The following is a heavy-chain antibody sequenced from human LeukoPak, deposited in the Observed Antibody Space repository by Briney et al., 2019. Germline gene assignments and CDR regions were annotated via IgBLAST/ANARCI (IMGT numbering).Heavy chain of an antibody. CDR3: ARGPRNYYDSSGYYSNWFDP. V-gene: IGHV1-69*13. D-gene: IGHD3-22*01. J-gene: IGHJ5*02. Sequence: SVKVSCKASGGTFSGYAISWVRQAPGQGLEWMGGIIPIFGTANYAQKFQGRVTITADESTSTAYMELSSLRSEDTAVYYCARGPRNYYDSSGYYSNWFDPWGQGTLVTVSS. CDR2: IIPIFGTA. CDR1: GGTFSGYA.